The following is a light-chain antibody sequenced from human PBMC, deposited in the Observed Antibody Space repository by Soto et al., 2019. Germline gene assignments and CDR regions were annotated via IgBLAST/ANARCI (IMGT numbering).Light chain of an antibody. CDR1: QSISNW. Sequence: DIQLTQSRASMHATVGDRVTLICRASQSISNWLAWYQQKPGTAPKVLIYHASNLQSGVPSRFSGSGSGTEFTLTVSSLQPDDFATYYCPQYNSYSFAQGTKVDIK. J-gene: IGKJ1*01. CDR3: PQYNSYS. V-gene: IGKV1-5*02. CDR2: HAS.